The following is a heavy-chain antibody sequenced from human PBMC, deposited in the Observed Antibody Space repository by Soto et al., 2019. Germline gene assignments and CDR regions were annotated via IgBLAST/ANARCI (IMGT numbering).Heavy chain of an antibody. CDR2: ISSSSSYI. Sequence: EVQLVESGGGLVKPGGSLRLSCAASGFTFSSYSMNWVRQAPGKGLEWVSSISSSSSYIYYADSVKGRFTISRDNAKNSLYLQMNSLRAEDTAVYYCARSRLRFLEWLLLGGMDVWGQGTTVIVSS. CDR1: GFTFSSYS. CDR3: ARSRLRFLEWLLLGGMDV. V-gene: IGHV3-21*01. J-gene: IGHJ6*02. D-gene: IGHD3-3*01.